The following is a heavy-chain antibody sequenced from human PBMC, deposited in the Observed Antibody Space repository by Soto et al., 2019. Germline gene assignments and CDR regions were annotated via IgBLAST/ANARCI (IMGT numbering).Heavy chain of an antibody. J-gene: IGHJ6*02. CDR2: IYYSGST. V-gene: IGHV4-59*01. CDR3: ARLDIVVVPAASDYYYGMDV. CDR1: GGSISSYY. Sequence: QVQLQESGPGLVKPSETLSLTCTVSGGSISSYYWSWIRQPPGKGLEWIGYIYYSGSTNYNPSLKSRVTISVDTSKNQFSLKLSSVTAADTAVYYCARLDIVVVPAASDYYYGMDVWGQGTTVTVSS. D-gene: IGHD2-2*01.